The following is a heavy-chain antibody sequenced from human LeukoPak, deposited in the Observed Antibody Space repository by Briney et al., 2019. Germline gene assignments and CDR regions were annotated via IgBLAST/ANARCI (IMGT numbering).Heavy chain of an antibody. D-gene: IGHD3-16*02. V-gene: IGHV4-34*01. Sequence: SETLSLTCAVYGGSFSGYYLSWIRQPPGKGLEWIGEINHSGSTNYNPSLKSRVTISVDTSKNQFSLKLSSVTAADTAVYYCARGRGDYVWGSYRSSGAFDIWGQGTMVTVSS. CDR2: INHSGST. J-gene: IGHJ3*02. CDR3: ARGRGDYVWGSYRSSGAFDI. CDR1: GGSFSGYY.